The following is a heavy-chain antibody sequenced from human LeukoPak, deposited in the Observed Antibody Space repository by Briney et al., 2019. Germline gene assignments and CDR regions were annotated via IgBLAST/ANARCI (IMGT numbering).Heavy chain of an antibody. CDR2: ISWNSGRI. D-gene: IGHD3-10*02. CDR3: AELGITMIGGV. V-gene: IGHV3-9*01. Sequence: RALELSCSTSGFPFEGFGIEWGRQAPGKGLGWVSGISWNSGRIGYANSVKGRFTISRDNSKNTLYLQMNSLRAEDTAVYYCAELGITMIGGVWGKGTTVTISS. CDR1: GFPFEGFG. J-gene: IGHJ6*04.